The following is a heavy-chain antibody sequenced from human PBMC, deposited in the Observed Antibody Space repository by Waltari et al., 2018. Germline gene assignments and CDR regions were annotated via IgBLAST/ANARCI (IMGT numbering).Heavy chain of an antibody. V-gene: IGHV4-39*07. Sequence: QLQLQESGPGLVKPSETLSLTCTVSGGSISSSSYYWGWIRQPPGKGLEWIGSIYYSGSTYYNPSLKSRVTISVDTSKNQFSLKLSSVTAADTAVYYCARHVRYNVNLFDPWGQGTLVTVPS. CDR2: IYYSGST. CDR3: ARHVRYNVNLFDP. CDR1: GGSISSSSYY. J-gene: IGHJ5*02. D-gene: IGHD1-1*01.